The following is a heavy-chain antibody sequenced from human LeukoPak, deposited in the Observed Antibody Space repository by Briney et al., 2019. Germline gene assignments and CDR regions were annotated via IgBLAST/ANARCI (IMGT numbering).Heavy chain of an antibody. D-gene: IGHD2-2*01. CDR3: AKDRYCSSTSCFPRDAFDI. CDR1: GFTFSSYA. CDR2: ISGIGGST. J-gene: IGHJ3*02. Sequence: GGSLRLSCAASGFTFSSYAMSWVRQAPGKGLEWVSAISGIGGSTYYADSVKGRFTISRDNSKNTLYLQMNSLRAEDTAVYYCAKDRYCSSTSCFPRDAFDIWGQGTMVTVSS. V-gene: IGHV3-23*01.